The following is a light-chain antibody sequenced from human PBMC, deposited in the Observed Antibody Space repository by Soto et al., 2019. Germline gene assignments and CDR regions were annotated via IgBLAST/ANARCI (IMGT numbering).Light chain of an antibody. J-gene: IGLJ2*01. V-gene: IGLV7-46*01. CDR3: LLSYNDAPVL. CDR1: TGDVTSGHY. Sequence: QAVVTQEPSLTVSPGGTVTLTCGSSTGDVTSGHYPYWFQQKPGQAPRTLIYDTSNKHSWTPARFSGSLLGGKAALTLSGAQPEDEAEYYCLLSYNDAPVLFGGGTKLTVL. CDR2: DTS.